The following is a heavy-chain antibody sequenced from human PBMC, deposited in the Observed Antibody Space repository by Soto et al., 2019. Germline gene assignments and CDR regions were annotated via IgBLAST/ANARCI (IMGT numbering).Heavy chain of an antibody. D-gene: IGHD6-6*01. V-gene: IGHV4-59*01. J-gene: IGHJ2*01. CDR3: ARISIASYWYFDL. CDR2: IYYSGST. CDR1: GGSIGSYY. Sequence: SETLSLTCTVSGGSIGSYYWSWIRQPPGKGLEWIGYIYYSGSTNYNPSLKSRVTISVDTSKNQFSLKLSSVTAADTAVYYCARISIASYWYFDLWGRGTLVTVS.